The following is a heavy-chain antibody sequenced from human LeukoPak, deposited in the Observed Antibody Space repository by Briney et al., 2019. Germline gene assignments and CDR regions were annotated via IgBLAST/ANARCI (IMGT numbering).Heavy chain of an antibody. CDR3: ARETASFDILTGYSND. J-gene: IGHJ4*02. V-gene: IGHV1-69*01. D-gene: IGHD3-9*01. CDR2: IIPIFGTA. Sequence: GSSVKVSCKASGGTFSSYAISWVRQAPGQGLEWMGGIIPIFGTANYAQKFQGRVTITADESTSTAYMELSSLRSEDTAVYYCARETASFDILTGYSNDWGQGTLVTVSS. CDR1: GGTFSSYA.